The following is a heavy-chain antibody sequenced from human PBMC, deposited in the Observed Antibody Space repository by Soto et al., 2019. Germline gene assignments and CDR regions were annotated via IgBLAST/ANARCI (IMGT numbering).Heavy chain of an antibody. CDR2: IYPGDSDT. Sequence: GESLKISCKGSGYSFTSYWIGWVRQMPGKGLEWMGIIYPGDSDTRYSPSFQGQVTISADKSISTAYLQWSSLKASDTAMYYCARQGDYYGSGSYYNDYWGQGTLVTVS. CDR3: ARQGDYYGSGSYYNDY. J-gene: IGHJ4*02. V-gene: IGHV5-51*01. CDR1: GYSFTSYW. D-gene: IGHD3-10*01.